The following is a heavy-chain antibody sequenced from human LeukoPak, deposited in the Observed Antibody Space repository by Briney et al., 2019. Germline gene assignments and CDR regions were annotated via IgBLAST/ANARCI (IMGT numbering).Heavy chain of an antibody. D-gene: IGHD6-19*01. CDR3: ARAAAPGSGWSSFDY. Sequence: ASVKVSCKASGGTFSSYAISWMRQAPGQGLEWMRRIIPILGIANYAQKFQGRVTITADKSTSTAYMELSSLRSEDTAVYYCARAAAPGSGWSSFDYWGQGTLVTVSS. CDR2: IIPILGIA. J-gene: IGHJ4*02. V-gene: IGHV1-69*04. CDR1: GGTFSSYA.